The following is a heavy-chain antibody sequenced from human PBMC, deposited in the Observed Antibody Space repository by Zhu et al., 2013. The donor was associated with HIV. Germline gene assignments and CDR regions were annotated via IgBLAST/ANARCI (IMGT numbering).Heavy chain of an antibody. D-gene: IGHD3-10*01. Sequence: QVQLVQSGAEVKKPGASVKVSCKASGYTFTSYYMHWVRQAPGQGLEWMGIINPSGGSTSYAQKFQGRVTMTRDTSTSTVYMELSSLRSEDTAVYYCARDRSVVREPRRVVPTPWGHGNP. CDR2: INPSGGST. J-gene: IGHJ5*02. V-gene: IGHV1-46*01. CDR1: GYTFTSYY. CDR3: ARDRSVVREPRRVVPTP.